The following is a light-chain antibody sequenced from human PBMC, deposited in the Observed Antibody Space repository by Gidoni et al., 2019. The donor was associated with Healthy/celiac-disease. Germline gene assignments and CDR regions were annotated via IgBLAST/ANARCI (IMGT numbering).Light chain of an antibody. V-gene: IGLV3-1*01. CDR1: KLGDKY. CDR2: QDS. J-gene: IGLJ2*01. Sequence: SYELTQQPSVSVSPGQTASITCSGDKLGDKYACWYQQKPGQSPVLVIYQDSKRPSGIPERFSGSNSGNTATLTISGTQAMDEDDYYCQAWDSSTEDVVFGGGTKLTVL. CDR3: QAWDSSTEDVV.